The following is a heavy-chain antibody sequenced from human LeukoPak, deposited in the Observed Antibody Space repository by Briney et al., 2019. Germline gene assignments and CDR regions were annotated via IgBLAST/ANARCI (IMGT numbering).Heavy chain of an antibody. CDR2: IYYSGST. D-gene: IGHD3-10*01. CDR1: GGSISSYY. CDR3: ARGGVFSHDAFDI. V-gene: IGHV4-59*12. J-gene: IGHJ3*02. Sequence: SETLSLTCTVSGGSISSYYWSWIRQPPGKGLEWIGYIYYSGSTNYNPSLKSRVTISVDTSKNQFSLELSSVTAADTAVYYCARGGVFSHDAFDIWGQGTMVTVSS.